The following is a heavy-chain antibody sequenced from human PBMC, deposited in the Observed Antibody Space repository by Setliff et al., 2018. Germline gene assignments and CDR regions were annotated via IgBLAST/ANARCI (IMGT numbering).Heavy chain of an antibody. J-gene: IGHJ6*03. Sequence: ASVKVSCKSSGYTFTSYAMNWVRQAPGQGLEWMGWINTNTGNPTYAQGFTGPFVFFLDTSVSTAYLQISSLKAEDTAVYYYARGGDIITIFGGVTTDFYYYMNVWRTGTTVTVSS. CDR3: ARGGDIITIFGGVTTDFYYYMNV. CDR2: INTNTGNP. D-gene: IGHD3-3*01. V-gene: IGHV7-4-1*02. CDR1: GYTFTSYA.